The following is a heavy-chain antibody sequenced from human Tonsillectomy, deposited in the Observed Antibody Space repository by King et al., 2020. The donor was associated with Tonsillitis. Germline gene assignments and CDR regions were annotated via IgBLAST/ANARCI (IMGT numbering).Heavy chain of an antibody. V-gene: IGHV4-59*03. J-gene: IGHJ4*02. CDR1: GGSIGNYY. D-gene: IGHD6-19*01. CDR2: IYHSGTT. CDR3: ARGWYGGGFDY. Sequence: QLQESGPGLMKTSETLSLTCTVSGGSIGNYYWNWIRQPPGKGLEWIGYIYHSGTTIHNPSLKSRVTMSVDTSKNQFSLNLSSVTAADTAVYFCARGWYGGGFDYWGQGTLATVSP.